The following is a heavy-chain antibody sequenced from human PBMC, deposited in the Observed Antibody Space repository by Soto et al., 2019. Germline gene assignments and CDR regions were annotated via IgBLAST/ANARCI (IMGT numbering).Heavy chain of an antibody. Sequence: SAKVSCKASRGTFGSSAIIWVRQTPGQGLEWISRIIPIPGTANYAQKYQGRVTIAADESTSTAYMVFSSLRSEDTVVYYFARSLGSSTSLEIYFYYYYGMDVWGQGTTVTVSS. CDR2: IIPIPGTA. D-gene: IGHD2-2*01. V-gene: IGHV1-69*11. J-gene: IGHJ6*02. CDR1: RGTFGSSA. CDR3: ARSLGSSTSLEIYFYYYYGMDV.